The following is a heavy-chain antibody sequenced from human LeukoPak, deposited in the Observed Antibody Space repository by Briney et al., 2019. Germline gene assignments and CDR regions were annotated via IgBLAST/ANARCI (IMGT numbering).Heavy chain of an antibody. D-gene: IGHD3-16*01. V-gene: IGHV4-59*08. J-gene: IGHJ3*01. CDR2: MYYSGST. Sequence: SETLSLTCTVSGGSISGFHWSWIRQPPGKGLEWIGSMYYSGSTTYDPSLKSRVTTSADTTKNQFSLTLTSLPAADTAVYYCARHLPFSVTGGDDAFDVWGPGTRVTVS. CDR3: ARHLPFSVTGGDDAFDV. CDR1: GGSISGFH.